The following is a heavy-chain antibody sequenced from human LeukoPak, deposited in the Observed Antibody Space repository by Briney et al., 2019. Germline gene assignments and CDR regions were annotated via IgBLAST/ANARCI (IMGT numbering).Heavy chain of an antibody. Sequence: ASVNVSCKASGFSSYYLHWVRQAPGQGFEWMGIINPSGSSTNYAQKFQGRVTMTRDTSTSTVYMELNSLRSEDTAVYYCASLYGGEPGYWGQGTLVTVSS. CDR3: ASLYGGEPGY. CDR1: GFSSYY. J-gene: IGHJ4*02. V-gene: IGHV1-46*01. CDR2: INPSGSST. D-gene: IGHD4-23*01.